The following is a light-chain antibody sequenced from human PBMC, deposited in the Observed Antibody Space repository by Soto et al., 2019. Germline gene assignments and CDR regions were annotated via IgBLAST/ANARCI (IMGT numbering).Light chain of an antibody. CDR2: AAS. V-gene: IGKV1-39*01. CDR1: QSISSY. J-gene: IGKJ3*01. Sequence: DIQMTQSPSSLSASVGDRVTITCRASQSISSYLNWYQQKPGKAPKLLIYAASSLQSWVASRFSGSGSGTDFTLTISSLQPDDFATYYCQRSYSTPPTFGPGTNVDL. CDR3: QRSYSTPPT.